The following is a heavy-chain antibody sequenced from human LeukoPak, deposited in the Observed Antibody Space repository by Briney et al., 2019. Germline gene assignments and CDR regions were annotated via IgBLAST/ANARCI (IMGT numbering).Heavy chain of an antibody. CDR2: ISGSGGST. J-gene: IGHJ4*02. D-gene: IGHD6-19*01. Sequence: GGSLRLSCAASGFTFSSYAMSWVRQAPGKGLEWVSAISGSGGSTYYADSVKGRFTISRDNSKNTLYLQMNSPRAEDTAVYYCAKLGIEKYSGGWYGYHDYWGQGTLVTVSS. CDR1: GFTFSSYA. V-gene: IGHV3-23*01. CDR3: AKLGIEKYSGGWYGYHDY.